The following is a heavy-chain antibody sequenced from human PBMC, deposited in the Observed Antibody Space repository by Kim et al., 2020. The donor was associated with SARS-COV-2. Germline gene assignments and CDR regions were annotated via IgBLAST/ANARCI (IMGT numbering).Heavy chain of an antibody. V-gene: IGHV3-7*01. CDR1: GFTFSSYW. CDR3: ARDGGRLGYCSGGSCHYFDY. D-gene: IGHD2-15*01. CDR2: IKQDGSEK. J-gene: IGHJ4*02. Sequence: GGSLRLSCAASGFTFSSYWMSWVRQAPGKGLEWVANIKQDGSEKYYVDSVKGRFTISRDNAKNSLYLQMNSLRAEDTSVYYCARDGGRLGYCSGGSCHYFDYWGQGTLVTVSS.